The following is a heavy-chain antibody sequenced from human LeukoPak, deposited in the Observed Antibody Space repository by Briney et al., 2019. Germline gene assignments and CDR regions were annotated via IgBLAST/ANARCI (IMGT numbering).Heavy chain of an antibody. CDR2: INTNTGNP. Sequence: ASVKVSCKASGYTFTSYVMNWVRQAPGQGLEWMGGINTNTGNPTYAQGFTGRFVFPLDTSVTTAYLQINSLKAEDTAVYYCARGLPYEAYWGQGTLVTVSS. V-gene: IGHV7-4-1*02. CDR1: GYTFTSYV. J-gene: IGHJ4*02. CDR3: ARGLPYEAY. D-gene: IGHD3-3*01.